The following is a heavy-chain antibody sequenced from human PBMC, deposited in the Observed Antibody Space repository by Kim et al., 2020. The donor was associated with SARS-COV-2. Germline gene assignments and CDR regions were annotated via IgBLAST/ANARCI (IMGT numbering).Heavy chain of an antibody. CDR1: GFTFSRYS. D-gene: IGHD6-19*01. Sequence: GGSLRLSCAASGFTFSRYSMNWVRQAPGKGLELISSISSSSSYIYYADSVKGRFTISRDNARASLYLQMNSLRAEDTAEYYCARVPTSGWSYFDYWGQGTLVTVSS. V-gene: IGHV3-21*04. J-gene: IGHJ4*02. CDR3: ARVPTSGWSYFDY. CDR2: ISSSSSYI.